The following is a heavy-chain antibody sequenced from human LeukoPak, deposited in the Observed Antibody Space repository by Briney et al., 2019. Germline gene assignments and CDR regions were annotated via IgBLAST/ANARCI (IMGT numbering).Heavy chain of an antibody. CDR2: MNPNSGNT. CDR3: ARGGSSWYVFDS. Sequence: ASVKVSCKASGYTFTSYDINWVRPATGQGLEWMGWMNPNSGNTGYAQKFQGRVTMTRNTSISTAYMELSSLRSEDTAVYYCARGGSSWYVFDSWGQGTLVTVSS. D-gene: IGHD6-13*01. CDR1: GYTFTSYD. J-gene: IGHJ4*02. V-gene: IGHV1-8*01.